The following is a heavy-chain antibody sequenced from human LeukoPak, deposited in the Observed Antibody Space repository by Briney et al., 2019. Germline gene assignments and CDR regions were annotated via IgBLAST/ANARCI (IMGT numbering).Heavy chain of an antibody. Sequence: GGSLRLSCAASGFTFNNYGMHWVRQAPGKGLEWVAFIRYNGNNQYYADSVKGRFTISRDNSKNTLYLQMNSLRAEDTAVYYCAKVAEVGATGYYYYMDVWGKGTTVTISS. V-gene: IGHV3-30*02. CDR1: GFTFNNYG. CDR3: AKVAEVGATGYYYYMDV. D-gene: IGHD1-26*01. CDR2: IRYNGNNQ. J-gene: IGHJ6*03.